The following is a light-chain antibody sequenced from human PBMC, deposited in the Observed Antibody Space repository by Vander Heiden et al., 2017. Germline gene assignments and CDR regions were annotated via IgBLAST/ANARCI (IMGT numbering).Light chain of an antibody. V-gene: IGKV4-1*01. CDR2: WAS. CDR3: QQYYSTPIT. Sequence: VMTHSPDPPAVSLGERATINCKSSQSVLYSPNNKNYLAWYQQKPGQPPKLLIYWASTRESGVPDRFSGSGSGTDFTLTISSLQAEDVAVYYCQQYYSTPITFGQGTRLEIK. J-gene: IGKJ5*01. CDR1: QSVLYSPNNKNY.